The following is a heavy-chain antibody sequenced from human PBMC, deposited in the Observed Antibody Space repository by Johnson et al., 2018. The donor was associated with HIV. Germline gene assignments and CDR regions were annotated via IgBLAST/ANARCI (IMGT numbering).Heavy chain of an antibody. V-gene: IGHV3-30-3*01. CDR1: GFTFSSYA. CDR3: AKVWYYYGSVSAFDI. J-gene: IGHJ3*02. CDR2: ISYDGSNK. D-gene: IGHD3-10*01. Sequence: QVQLVESGGGVVQPGRSLRLSCAASGFTFSSYAMHWVRQAPGKGLEWVAVISYDGSNKYYADSVKGRFTLSRDNSKNTLYLQMNSLKADDTAVYYCAKVWYYYGSVSAFDILGQGTMVTVSS.